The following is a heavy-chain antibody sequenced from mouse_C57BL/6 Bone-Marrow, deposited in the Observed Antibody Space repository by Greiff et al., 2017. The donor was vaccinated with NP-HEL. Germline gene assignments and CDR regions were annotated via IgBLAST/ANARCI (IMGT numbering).Heavy chain of an antibody. CDR3: AREEWLLRDSWYFDV. V-gene: IGHV1-72*01. Sequence: QVQLQQPGAELVKPWASVKLSCKASGYTFTSYWMHWVKQRPGRGLEWIGRIDPNSGGTKYNEKFKSKATLTVDKPSSTAYMQLSSLTSEDSAVYYCAREEWLLRDSWYFDVWGTGTTVTVSS. D-gene: IGHD2-3*01. J-gene: IGHJ1*03. CDR1: GYTFTSYW. CDR2: IDPNSGGT.